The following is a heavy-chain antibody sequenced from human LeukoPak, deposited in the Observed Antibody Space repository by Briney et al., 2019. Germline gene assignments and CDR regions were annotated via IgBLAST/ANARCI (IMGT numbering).Heavy chain of an antibody. CDR2: ISGSGGST. D-gene: IGHD3-10*01. CDR3: ARDGMGGIKAFDI. Sequence: GGSLRLSCAASGFTFSSYAMSWVRQAPGKGLEWVSTISGSGGSTYYADSVKGRFTISRDNSKNTLYLQMNSLRAEDTAVYYCARDGMGGIKAFDIWGQGTMVTVSS. J-gene: IGHJ3*02. CDR1: GFTFSSYA. V-gene: IGHV3-23*01.